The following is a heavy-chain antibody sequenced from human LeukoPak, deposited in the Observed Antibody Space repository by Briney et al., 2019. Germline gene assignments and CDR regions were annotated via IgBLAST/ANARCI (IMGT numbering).Heavy chain of an antibody. CDR2: ISYDGSTK. CDR1: GFTFRSYS. Sequence: PGGSLRLSCAASGFTFRSYSMNWVRQAPGQGLEWVAVISYDGSTKYSADSVKGRFTISRDNSENTVYLQMNSLRTEDTAVYYCARDDQDYFDSSKSFDYWGQGTLVTVSS. D-gene: IGHD3-9*01. V-gene: IGHV3-30*03. CDR3: ARDDQDYFDSSKSFDY. J-gene: IGHJ4*02.